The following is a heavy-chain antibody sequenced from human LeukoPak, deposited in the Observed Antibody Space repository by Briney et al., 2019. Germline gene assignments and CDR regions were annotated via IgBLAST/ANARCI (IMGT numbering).Heavy chain of an antibody. CDR2: ISSSGSTI. Sequence: GGSLRLSCAASGFTFSSYEMNWVRQAPGKGLEWVSYISSSGSTIYYADSVKGRFTISRDNSKNMLYLQMNSLRAEDTAVYYCAELGITMIGGVWGKGATVTISS. V-gene: IGHV3-48*03. D-gene: IGHD3-10*02. CDR3: AELGITMIGGV. CDR1: GFTFSSYE. J-gene: IGHJ6*04.